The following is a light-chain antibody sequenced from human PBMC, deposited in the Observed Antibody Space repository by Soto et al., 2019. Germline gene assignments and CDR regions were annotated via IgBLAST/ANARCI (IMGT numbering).Light chain of an antibody. Sequence: EIVLTQSPDTLSLSPGERATLSCRASQSVSSSLGWYQQIPGQAPRLLIYDASNRATGIPARFSGSGSGTDFTLTISSLEPEDFAVYYCQQRSNWPPEVTFGPGTKVDIK. CDR2: DAS. V-gene: IGKV3-11*01. J-gene: IGKJ3*01. CDR3: QQRSNWPPEVT. CDR1: QSVSSS.